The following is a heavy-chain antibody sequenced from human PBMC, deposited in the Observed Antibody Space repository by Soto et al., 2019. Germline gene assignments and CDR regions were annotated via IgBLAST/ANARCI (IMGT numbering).Heavy chain of an antibody. D-gene: IGHD2-2*01. CDR2: IIPIFGTA. V-gene: IGHV1-69*06. CDR1: GGTFSSYS. J-gene: IGHJ6*02. CDR3: ARDSPDKGSTSDYGMDV. Sequence: SVKGSCKASGGTFSSYSISWVLQAPVQVLEWMGGIIPIFGTANYAQKFQGRVTITADKSTSTAYMELSSLRSEDTAVYYCARDSPDKGSTSDYGMDVWGQGTTVTVSS.